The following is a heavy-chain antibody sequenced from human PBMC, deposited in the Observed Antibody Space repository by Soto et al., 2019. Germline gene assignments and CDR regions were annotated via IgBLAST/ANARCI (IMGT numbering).Heavy chain of an antibody. Sequence: VQLLESGGGLVQPGRSLRLSCVVSGFTFSNYGMHWVRQAPGKGLEWVADIWYDGSGQRYAGSVQGRFTISRDNSKNTLYLQINSLRVEDTAVYYCAKDEVSRKYYGHSLDVWGQGTTVTVSS. V-gene: IGHV3-33*03. CDR3: AKDEVSRKYYGHSLDV. D-gene: IGHD4-17*01. J-gene: IGHJ6*02. CDR2: IWYDGSGQ. CDR1: GFTFSNYG.